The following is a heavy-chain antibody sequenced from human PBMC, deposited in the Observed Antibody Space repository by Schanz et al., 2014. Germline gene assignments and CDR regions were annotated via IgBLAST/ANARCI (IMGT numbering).Heavy chain of an antibody. V-gene: IGHV3-74*02. D-gene: IGHD3-10*02. CDR1: GFTFSNAW. Sequence: EVQLVESGGGLVKPGGSLRLSCAASGFTFSNAWMSWVRQAPGKGLVWVSRTSHDGSFTTFADSVKGRFTISRDNAKNXXXXXXXXXXXXXTAVYYCVRDTDYHFDYWGQGTLVTVSS. J-gene: IGHJ4*02. CDR2: TSHDGSFT. CDR3: VRDTDYHFDY.